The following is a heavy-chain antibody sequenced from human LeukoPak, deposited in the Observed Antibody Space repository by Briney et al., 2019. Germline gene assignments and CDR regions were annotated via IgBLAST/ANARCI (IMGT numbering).Heavy chain of an antibody. CDR1: GFSFSSEN. J-gene: IGHJ4*02. CDR2: IGSSGSPI. CDR3: ARGFGSSWFYG. D-gene: IGHD6-13*01. Sequence: GGSLRLSCAASGFSFSSENMNWVRQAPQKGLEWLSFIGSSGSPIVYADSVKGRFISSRDNAKNSVFLEMNSLRDGDTGVYYCARGFGSSWFYGWGQGTLVTVSS. V-gene: IGHV3-48*02.